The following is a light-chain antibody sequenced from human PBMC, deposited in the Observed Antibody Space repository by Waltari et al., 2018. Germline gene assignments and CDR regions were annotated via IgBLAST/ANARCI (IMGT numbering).Light chain of an antibody. J-gene: IGKJ4*01. CDR3: QHYDTSAPLT. Sequence: EIVLTQSPGTLSLSPGERVTLSCRAGQSVSRNYLACYQHRPGQAPRLLIYGASRRATGIPDRFSGSGSGTDFTLTISRLELEDFGVYYCQHYDTSAPLTFGGGSKVEIK. CDR1: QSVSRNY. V-gene: IGKV3-20*01. CDR2: GAS.